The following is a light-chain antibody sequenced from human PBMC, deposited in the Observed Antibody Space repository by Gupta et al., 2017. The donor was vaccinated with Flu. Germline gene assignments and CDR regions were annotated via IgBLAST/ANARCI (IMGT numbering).Light chain of an antibody. CDR1: SSDVGGYNY. CDR2: DVS. Sequence: QSALPQPRSVSGSPGKSVTIPCTGPSSDVGGYNYVSWYQQHPGKAPKLMIYDVSKRPSGVPDRFSGSKSGNTASLTISGLQAEDEADYYCCSYAGSYRKVFGTGTKVTVL. CDR3: CSYAGSYRKV. J-gene: IGLJ1*01. V-gene: IGLV2-11*01.